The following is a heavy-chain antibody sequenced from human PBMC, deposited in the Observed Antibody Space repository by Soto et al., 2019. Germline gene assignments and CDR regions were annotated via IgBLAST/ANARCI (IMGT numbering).Heavy chain of an antibody. CDR3: AREGDFWSGSATEY. J-gene: IGHJ4*02. V-gene: IGHV3-23*01. D-gene: IGHD3-3*01. Sequence: PGGSLRLSCAASGFIFRNHAMSCVRQAPGKGLEWVSTIGHNDGATHYVDSVRGRFTISRDNAKNSLFLQMDSLRADDTAVYYCAREGDFWSGSATEYWGQGTMVTVSS. CDR2: IGHNDGAT. CDR1: GFIFRNHA.